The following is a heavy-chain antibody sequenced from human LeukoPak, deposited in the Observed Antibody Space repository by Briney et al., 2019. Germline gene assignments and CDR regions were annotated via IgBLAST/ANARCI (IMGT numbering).Heavy chain of an antibody. D-gene: IGHD2-15*01. CDR3: ARDPQYCSGGSCYSFDY. J-gene: IGHJ4*02. V-gene: IGHV3-21*01. CDR1: GFTFSSYS. CDR2: ISSSSSYI. Sequence: GGSLRLSCAASGFTFSSYSMNWVRQAPGKGLEWVSSISSSSSYIYFADSVKGRFTISRDNAKNSLYLQMNSLRAEDTAVYYCARDPQYCSGGSCYSFDYWGQGTLVTVSS.